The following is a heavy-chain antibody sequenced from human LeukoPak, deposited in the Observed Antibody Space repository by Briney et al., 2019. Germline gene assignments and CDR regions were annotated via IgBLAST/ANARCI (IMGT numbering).Heavy chain of an antibody. Sequence: SETLPLTCAVYGGSFSDYYWSWIRQPPGKGLEWIGEINHGGSTNYNPSLKSRVTLSVDTSKNQFSLKLTSVTAADTAVYYCARDGYRTPDVWGQGTTVTVSS. CDR2: INHGGST. V-gene: IGHV4-34*01. J-gene: IGHJ6*02. CDR3: ARDGYRTPDV. D-gene: IGHD6-13*01. CDR1: GGSFSDYY.